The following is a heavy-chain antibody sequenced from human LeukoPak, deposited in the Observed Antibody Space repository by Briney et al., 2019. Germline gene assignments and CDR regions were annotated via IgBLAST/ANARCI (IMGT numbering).Heavy chain of an antibody. CDR3: IKEMGFDLLKDVFHM. CDR2: ISWDSGHQ. J-gene: IGHJ3*02. D-gene: IGHD3-9*01. CDR1: GFILADYA. V-gene: IGHV3-9*03. Sequence: PGGSLRLSCLGSGFILADYATHSVRHHPGKGLEWVSSISWDSGHQAYADSVKGRFTISRDNAKNSLFLQMNSLRAEDMAVYFCIKEMGFDLLKDVFHMGGEGTLVTVSA.